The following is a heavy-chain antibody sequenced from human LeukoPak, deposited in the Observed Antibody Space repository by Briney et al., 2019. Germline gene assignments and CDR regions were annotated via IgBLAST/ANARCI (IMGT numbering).Heavy chain of an antibody. Sequence: AGGSLRLSCAASRFTFSNYGMHWVRQAPGKGLEWVAIISYDGSNKYYADSVKGRFTISRDNSKNTLYLQMNSLRVEDSAVYYCAKTRNYNWNGFDYWGQGTLVTVSS. CDR3: AKTRNYNWNGFDY. J-gene: IGHJ4*02. D-gene: IGHD1-20*01. CDR2: ISYDGSNK. V-gene: IGHV3-30*18. CDR1: RFTFSNYG.